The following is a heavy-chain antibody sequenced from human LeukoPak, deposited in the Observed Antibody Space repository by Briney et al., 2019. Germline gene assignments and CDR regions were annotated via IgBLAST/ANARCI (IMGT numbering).Heavy chain of an antibody. V-gene: IGHV1-18*01. J-gene: IGHJ5*02. CDR2: ISAHNANT. Sequence: ASVKVSCKAFGYTFTSYDITWVRQAPGQGPEWMGWISAHNANTNYALKLQGRVTMTTDTSTNTAYMELRSLRSDDTAVYYCARDGTYDSSGYYWRNNWFDPWGQGTLVTVSS. CDR1: GYTFTSYD. D-gene: IGHD3-22*01. CDR3: ARDGTYDSSGYYWRNNWFDP.